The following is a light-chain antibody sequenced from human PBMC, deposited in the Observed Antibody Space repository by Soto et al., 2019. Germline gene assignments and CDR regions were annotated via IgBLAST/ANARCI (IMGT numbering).Light chain of an antibody. Sequence: ESVLTQSPGTLSMFPGERATLSCRASQSVSSSYSAWYQQKPGQAPRLLIYGASSRATGIPDRFSGSGSGTDFTLTISILEPEDFSVYSCQQYGSSPFTFGPGTKVDIK. V-gene: IGKV3-20*01. CDR3: QQYGSSPFT. CDR2: GAS. J-gene: IGKJ3*01. CDR1: QSVSSSY.